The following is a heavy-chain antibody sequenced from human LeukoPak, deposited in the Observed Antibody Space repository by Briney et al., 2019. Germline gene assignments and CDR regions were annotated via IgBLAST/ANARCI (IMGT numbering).Heavy chain of an antibody. J-gene: IGHJ3*01. CDR3: ARGQYYGDYSP. Sequence: PGGSLRLSCAASGFTFSNYGMHWVRQAPGKGLEWVAVTSYDGGNKYYEGSVKGRFTISRDNSKNTLYLQMNSLRPEDTAVYYCARGQYYGDYSPWGQGTMVTVSS. V-gene: IGHV3-30*03. CDR2: TSYDGGNK. D-gene: IGHD4-17*01. CDR1: GFTFSNYG.